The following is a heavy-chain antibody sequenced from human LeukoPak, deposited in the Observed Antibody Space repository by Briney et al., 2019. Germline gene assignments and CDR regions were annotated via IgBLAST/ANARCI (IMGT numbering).Heavy chain of an antibody. V-gene: IGHV3-7*01. D-gene: IGHD2-2*02. CDR1: GVTFSSYW. CDR3: ARVAGEGLDHCSSTSCYRISEYFQH. J-gene: IGHJ1*01. CDR2: IKQDGSEK. Sequence: GGSLRLSCAASGVTFSSYWMSWVRQAPGKGLEWVANIKQDGSEKYYVDSVKGRFTISRDNAKNSLYLQMNSLRAEDTAVYYCARVAGEGLDHCSSTSCYRISEYFQHWGQGTLVTVSS.